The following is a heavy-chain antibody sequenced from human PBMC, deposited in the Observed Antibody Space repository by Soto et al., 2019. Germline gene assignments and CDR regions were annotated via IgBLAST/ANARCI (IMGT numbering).Heavy chain of an antibody. V-gene: IGHV5-51*01. CDR2: IYPGDSDT. D-gene: IGHD5-12*01. CDR1: GYSFTSYW. CDR3: ARRRGYSGYDPYYFDY. Sequence: PGESLKISCKGSGYSFTSYWIGWVRQMPGKGLEWMGIIYPGDSDTRYSPSFQGQVTISADKSISTAYLQWSSLKASDTAMYYCARRRGYSGYDPYYFDYWGQGTLVTVSS. J-gene: IGHJ4*02.